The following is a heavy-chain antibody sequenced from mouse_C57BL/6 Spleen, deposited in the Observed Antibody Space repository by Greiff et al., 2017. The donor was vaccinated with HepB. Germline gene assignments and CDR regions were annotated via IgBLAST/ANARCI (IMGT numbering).Heavy chain of an antibody. D-gene: IGHD1-1*01. CDR1: GYTFTSYW. J-gene: IGHJ4*01. V-gene: IGHV1-50*01. Sequence: QVQLQQPGAELVKPGASVKLSCKASGYTFTSYWMQRVKQRPGQGLEWIGEIDPSDSYTNYKQKFKGKATLTVDTSSRTAYMQLSSLTSEDSAVYYCARSLHYSAVVATKAMDYWGQGTSVTVSS. CDR3: ARSLHYSAVVATKAMDY. CDR2: IDPSDSYT.